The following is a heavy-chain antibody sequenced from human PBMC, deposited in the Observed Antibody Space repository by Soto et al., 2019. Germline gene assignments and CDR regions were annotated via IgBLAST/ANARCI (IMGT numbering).Heavy chain of an antibody. CDR2: INHSGST. V-gene: IGHV4-34*01. CDR1: GGSFSGYY. J-gene: IGHJ5*02. CDR3: ARVGRYCSSTSCYHWFDP. D-gene: IGHD2-2*01. Sequence: SETLSLTCAFYGGSFSGYYWSWIRQPPGKGLEWIGEINHSGSTNYNPSLKSRVTISVDTSKNQFSLKLSSVTAADTAVYYCARVGRYCSSTSCYHWFDPWGQGTLVTV.